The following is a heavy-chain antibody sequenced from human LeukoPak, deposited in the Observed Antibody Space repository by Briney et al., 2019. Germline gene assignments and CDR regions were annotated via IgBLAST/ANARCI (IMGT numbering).Heavy chain of an antibody. D-gene: IGHD3-10*02. CDR2: ITVRGGST. CDR1: GFVFSDVW. CDR3: AKMYSYVSLYAFDI. Sequence: PGGSLRLSCEASGFVFSDVWMTWVRQAPGKGLEWVSAITVRGGSTYYADSVKGRFTISRDNSKNTLYLQMNSLRAEDTAVYYCAKMYSYVSLYAFDIWGQGTMVTVSS. V-gene: IGHV3-23*01. J-gene: IGHJ3*02.